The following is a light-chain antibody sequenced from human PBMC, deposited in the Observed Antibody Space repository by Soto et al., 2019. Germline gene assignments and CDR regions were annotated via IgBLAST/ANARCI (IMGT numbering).Light chain of an antibody. CDR2: SDN. CDR1: NSNIGSNT. V-gene: IGLV1-44*01. Sequence: QSVLTQPPSTSGTPGQRVTMSCSGSNSNIGSNTVYWYQQLPGTAPTLRIHSDNQRPSGVPDRFSASKSGTSASLAISGMQSEDEPDYYHAARDESRSGLVVFGGGTEQTVL. CDR3: AARDESRSGLVV. J-gene: IGLJ2*01.